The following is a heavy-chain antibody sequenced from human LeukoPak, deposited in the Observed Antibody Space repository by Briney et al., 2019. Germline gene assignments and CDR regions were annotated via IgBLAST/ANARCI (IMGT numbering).Heavy chain of an antibody. V-gene: IGHV3-48*01. CDR3: AKAKGSYGYIVGYYYYYMDV. CDR2: ISWNSGSI. Sequence: PGGSLRLSCAASGFTFSIYSMIWVRQAPGKGLEWVSGISWNSGSIVYADSVKGRFTISRDNSKNTLYLQMNSLRAEDTAVYYCAKAKGSYGYIVGYYYYYMDVWGKGTTVTVSS. D-gene: IGHD5-18*01. CDR1: GFTFSIYS. J-gene: IGHJ6*03.